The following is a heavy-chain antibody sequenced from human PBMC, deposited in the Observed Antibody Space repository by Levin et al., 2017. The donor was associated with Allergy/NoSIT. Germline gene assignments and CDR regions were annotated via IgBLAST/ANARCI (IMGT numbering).Heavy chain of an antibody. CDR1: GGSIRSYY. Sequence: SPTLSLPCTVSGGSIRSYYWSWIRPPPGKGLEWIGYIFYSGTTNYNPSLKSRVTISVDTSKNQFSLKLSSVTAADTAVYYCARSSRDGYAYFDCWGQGTLVTVSS. V-gene: IGHV4-59*01. CDR2: IFYSGTT. D-gene: IGHD5-24*01. J-gene: IGHJ4*02. CDR3: ARSSRDGYAYFDC.